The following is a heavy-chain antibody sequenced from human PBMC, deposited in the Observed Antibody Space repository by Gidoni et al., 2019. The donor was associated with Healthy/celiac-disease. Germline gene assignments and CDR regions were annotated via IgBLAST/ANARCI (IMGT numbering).Heavy chain of an antibody. V-gene: IGHV3-33*01. CDR2: RWYDGSNK. CDR1: GFTFRSYG. D-gene: IGHD1-26*01. J-gene: IGHJ6*02. CDR3: ARERVGATYYYYYGMDV. Sequence: QVQLVESGGGVVQPGRSLRLSCAASGFTFRSYGMHWVRQAPGKELEWVAVRWYDGSNKYYADSVKGRFTISRDNSKNTLYLQMNSLRAEDTAVYYCARERVGATYYYYYGMDVWGQGTTVTVSS.